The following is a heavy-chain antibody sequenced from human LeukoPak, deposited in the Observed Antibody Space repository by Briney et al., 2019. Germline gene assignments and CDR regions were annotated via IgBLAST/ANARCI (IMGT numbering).Heavy chain of an antibody. J-gene: IGHJ4*02. V-gene: IGHV3-74*01. Sequence: GGSLRLSCAASGFTFSSYWMHWVRQAPGKGLVWVSRINSDGSSTSYADSVKGRFTISRDNAKNTPYLQMNSLRAEDTAVYYCAREGPTTVVTPDYWGQGTLVTVSS. CDR1: GFTFSSYW. D-gene: IGHD4-23*01. CDR3: AREGPTTVVTPDY. CDR2: INSDGSST.